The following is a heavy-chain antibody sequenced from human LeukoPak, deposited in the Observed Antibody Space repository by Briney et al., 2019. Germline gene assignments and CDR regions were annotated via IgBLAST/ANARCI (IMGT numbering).Heavy chain of an antibody. V-gene: IGHV3-11*06. CDR3: ARTVWGFDY. Sequence: GGSLRLSCAASRFTFSDYYMSWIRQAPGKGLEWVSYISSSSSYTNYADSVKGRFTISRDNAKNSLFLQMNSLRVEDTAVYYCARTVWGFDYWGQGTLVTVSS. D-gene: IGHD4-17*01. CDR2: ISSSSSYT. J-gene: IGHJ4*02. CDR1: RFTFSDYY.